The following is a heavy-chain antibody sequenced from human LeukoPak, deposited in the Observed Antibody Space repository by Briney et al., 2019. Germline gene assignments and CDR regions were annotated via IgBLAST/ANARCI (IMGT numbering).Heavy chain of an antibody. CDR3: ARDLSTTVVTVGDY. CDR1: GYTFTSYG. V-gene: IGHV1-18*01. Sequence: ASVKFSCKASGYTFTSYGISWVRQAPGQGLEWMGWISAYNGNTNYAQKLQGRVTMTTDTSTSTAYMELRSLRSDDTAVYYCARDLSTTVVTVGDYWGQGTLVTVSS. CDR2: ISAYNGNT. D-gene: IGHD4-23*01. J-gene: IGHJ4*02.